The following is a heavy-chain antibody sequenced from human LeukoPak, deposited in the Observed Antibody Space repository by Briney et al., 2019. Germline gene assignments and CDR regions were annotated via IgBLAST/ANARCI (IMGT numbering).Heavy chain of an antibody. CDR1: GYTFTGYY. V-gene: IGHV1-2*02. D-gene: IGHD3-10*01. CDR2: INPNSGGT. CDR3: ARDGVLLWFGEFTARNWFDP. Sequence: ASVKVSCKASGYTFTGYYMHWVRQAPGHGLEWMGWINPNSGGTNYAQKFQGRVTMTRDTSISTAYMELSRLRSDDTAVYYCARDGVLLWFGEFTARNWFDPWGQGTLVTVSS. J-gene: IGHJ5*02.